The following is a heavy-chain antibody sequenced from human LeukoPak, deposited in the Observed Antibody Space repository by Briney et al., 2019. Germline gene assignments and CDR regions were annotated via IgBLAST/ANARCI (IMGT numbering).Heavy chain of an antibody. CDR1: GFTFSSYA. D-gene: IGHD6-13*01. CDR3: ARAQGIAAAFDY. J-gene: IGHJ4*02. Sequence: PGGSLRLSCAASGFTFSSYAMHWVRQAPGKGLEWVAVISYDGSNKYYADSVKGRFTISRDNSKNTLYLQMNSLRAEDTAVYYCARAQGIAAAFDYWGQGTLVTVSS. CDR2: ISYDGSNK. V-gene: IGHV3-30-3*01.